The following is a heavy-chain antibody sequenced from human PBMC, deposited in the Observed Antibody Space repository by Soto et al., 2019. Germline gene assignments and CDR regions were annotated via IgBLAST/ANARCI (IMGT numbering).Heavy chain of an antibody. Sequence: ASVKVSCKASGGTFSSYTISWVRQAPGQGLEWMGRIIPILGIANYAQKFQGRVTITADKSTSTAYMELSSLRSEDTAVYYCARDLGSSPVHYFDYWGQGTLVTVSS. CDR1: GGTFSSYT. J-gene: IGHJ4*02. D-gene: IGHD6-6*01. CDR2: IIPILGIA. CDR3: ARDLGSSPVHYFDY. V-gene: IGHV1-69*04.